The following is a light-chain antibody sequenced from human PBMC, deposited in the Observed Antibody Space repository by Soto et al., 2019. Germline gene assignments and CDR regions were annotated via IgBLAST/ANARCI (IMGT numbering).Light chain of an antibody. V-gene: IGLV3-25*03. J-gene: IGLJ2*01. Sequence: SYELTQPPSVSVPPGQTARITCSGDVLPKQYAYWYQQKPGQAPVLVTYNDNERASGIPERFSGSSSGTTVTLTISGVQAEDEADYYCQSADNSGSYVLFGGGTKLTVL. CDR3: QSADNSGSYVL. CDR2: NDN. CDR1: VLPKQY.